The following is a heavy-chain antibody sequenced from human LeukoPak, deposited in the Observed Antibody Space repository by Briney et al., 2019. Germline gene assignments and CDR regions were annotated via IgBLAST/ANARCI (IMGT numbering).Heavy chain of an antibody. CDR3: ARGARLLGWFVVGRPPSAYCFDS. J-gene: IGHJ4*02. V-gene: IGHV4-34*01. CDR1: GGSFNSYC. Sequence: SETLSLTCAVYGGSFNSYCWTWIRQSPGKGLEWIGEINHSGVTNYNPSLKSRITMSVDTSKNQFALKLNSVTAADSAVYYCARGARLLGWFVVGRPPSAYCFDSWGLGTLVTVSS. D-gene: IGHD3-3*01. CDR2: INHSGVT.